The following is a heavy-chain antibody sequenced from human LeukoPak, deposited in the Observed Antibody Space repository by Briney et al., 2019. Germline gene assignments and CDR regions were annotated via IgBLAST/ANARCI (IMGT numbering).Heavy chain of an antibody. CDR1: GGTFSSYA. J-gene: IGHJ4*02. D-gene: IGHD5-18*01. Sequence: ASVKVSRKASGGTFSSYAISWVRQAPGQGLEWMGGIIPIFGTANYAQKFQGRVTITTDESTSTAYMELSSLRSEDTAVYYCAIRGYSYGFEIDYWGQGTLVTASS. CDR2: IIPIFGTA. V-gene: IGHV1-69*05. CDR3: AIRGYSYGFEIDY.